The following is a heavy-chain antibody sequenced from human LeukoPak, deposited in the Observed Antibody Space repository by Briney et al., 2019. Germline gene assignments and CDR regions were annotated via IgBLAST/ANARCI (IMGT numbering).Heavy chain of an antibody. J-gene: IGHJ5*02. V-gene: IGHV4-4*02. D-gene: IGHD6-13*01. Sequence: SETLSLTCAVSGGSISSSNWWSWVRQPPGKGLEWIGEINHSGSTNYNPSLKGRVTISVDTSKNQFSLKLSSVTAADTAVYYCARGYSSSWYGPVKGWFDPWGQGTLVTVSS. CDR2: INHSGST. CDR3: ARGYSSSWYGPVKGWFDP. CDR1: GGSISSSNW.